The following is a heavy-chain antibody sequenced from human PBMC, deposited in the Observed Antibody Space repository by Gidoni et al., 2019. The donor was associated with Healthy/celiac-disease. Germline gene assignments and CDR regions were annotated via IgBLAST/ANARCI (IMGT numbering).Heavy chain of an antibody. CDR3: ATERITIFGVVPYYFDY. CDR2: SSSSSSTI. V-gene: IGHV3-48*02. CDR1: GFTFSRYS. D-gene: IGHD3-3*01. Sequence: EVQLVESGGGLVQPGGSLRLSCAASGFTFSRYSMNWVRQAPGKGLEWVSYSSSSSSTIYYADSVKGRFTISRDNAKNSLYLQMNSLRDEDTAVYYCATERITIFGVVPYYFDYWGQGTLVTVSS. J-gene: IGHJ4*02.